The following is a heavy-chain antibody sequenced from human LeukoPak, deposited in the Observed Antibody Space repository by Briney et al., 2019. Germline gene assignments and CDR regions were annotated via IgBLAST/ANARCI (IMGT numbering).Heavy chain of an antibody. V-gene: IGHV4-34*01. J-gene: IGHJ5*02. D-gene: IGHD6-6*01. CDR2: INHSGST. Sequence: SETLSLTCAVYGGSFSGYYWSWIRQPPGKGLEWIGEINHSGSTNYNPSLKSRVTISVDTSKNQFSLKLSSVTAADTAVYYCAREVGDSSSSGNWFDPWGQGTLVTVSS. CDR3: AREVGDSSSSGNWFDP. CDR1: GGSFSGYY.